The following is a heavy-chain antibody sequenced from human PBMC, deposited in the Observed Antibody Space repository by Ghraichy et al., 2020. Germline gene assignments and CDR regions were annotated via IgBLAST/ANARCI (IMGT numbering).Heavy chain of an antibody. CDR2: ISGSGGST. V-gene: IGHV3-23*01. CDR1: GFTFSSYA. Sequence: GGSLRLSCAASGFTFSSYAMSWVRQAPGKGLEWVSAISGSGGSTYHADSVKGRFTISRDNSKNTLYLQMNSLRVEDTAVYYCAKGAAAGTFYHHDLDVWGQGTTFTVS. CDR3: AKGAAAGTFYHHDLDV. J-gene: IGHJ6*02. D-gene: IGHD6-13*01.